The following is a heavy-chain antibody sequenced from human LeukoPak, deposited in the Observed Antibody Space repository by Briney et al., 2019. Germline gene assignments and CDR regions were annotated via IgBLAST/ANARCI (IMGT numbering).Heavy chain of an antibody. J-gene: IGHJ4*02. CDR1: GFTFSSYA. V-gene: IGHV3-23*01. CDR3: AKGTVGARNWYFDY. CDR2: ISGSGGST. D-gene: IGHD1-26*01. Sequence: GGSLRLSCAASGFTFSSYAMSWVRQAPGKGLEWVSAISGSGGSTYYADSVKGRFTISRDNSKNTLYLQMDSLRAEDTAVYYCAKGTVGARNWYFDYWGQGTLVTVSS.